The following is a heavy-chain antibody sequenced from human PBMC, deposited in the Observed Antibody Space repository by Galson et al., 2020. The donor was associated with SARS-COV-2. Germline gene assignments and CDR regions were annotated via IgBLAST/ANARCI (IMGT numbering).Heavy chain of an antibody. CDR3: ASGSSSWPEYFQH. D-gene: IGHD6-13*01. Sequence: ASETLSLTCTVSGGSISSSSYYWGWIRQPPGKGLEWIGSIYYSGSTYYNPSLKSRVTISVDTSKNQFSLKLSSVTAADTAVYYCASGSSSWPEYFQHWGQGTLVTVSS. J-gene: IGHJ1*01. CDR2: IYYSGST. V-gene: IGHV4-39*01. CDR1: GGSISSSSYY.